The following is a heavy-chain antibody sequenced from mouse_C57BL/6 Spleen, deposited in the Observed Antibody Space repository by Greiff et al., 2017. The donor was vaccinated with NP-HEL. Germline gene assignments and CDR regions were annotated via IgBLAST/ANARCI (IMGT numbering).Heavy chain of an antibody. CDR3: ARRGIYYYGSSYGGGAMDY. D-gene: IGHD1-1*01. V-gene: IGHV1-85*01. CDR1: GYTFTSYD. J-gene: IGHJ4*01. CDR2: IYPRDGST. Sequence: QVQLQQSGPELVKPGASVKLSCKASGYTFTSYDINWVKQRPGQGLEWIGWIYPRDGSTKYNEKFKGKATLTVDTSSSTAYMELHSLTSEDSAVYFCARRGIYYYGSSYGGGAMDYWGQGTSVTVSS.